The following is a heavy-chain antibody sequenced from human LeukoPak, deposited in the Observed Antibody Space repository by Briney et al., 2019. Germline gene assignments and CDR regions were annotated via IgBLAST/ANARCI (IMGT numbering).Heavy chain of an antibody. CDR2: ITHSGST. D-gene: IGHD2-2*01. J-gene: IGHJ4*02. Sequence: SETLSLTCAVYGGSFSGYYWSWIRQHPGKGLEWIGEITHSGSTHYNPSLKSPVKISVDTSKNQFSLKLSSVTAADTAVYYCASRKNGAMERYCSSTSCYENLYYFDYWGQGTLVTVSS. V-gene: IGHV4-34*01. CDR3: ASRKNGAMERYCSSTSCYENLYYFDY. CDR1: GGSFSGYY.